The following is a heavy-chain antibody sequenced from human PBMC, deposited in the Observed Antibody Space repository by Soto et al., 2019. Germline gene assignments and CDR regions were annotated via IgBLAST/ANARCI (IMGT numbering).Heavy chain of an antibody. V-gene: IGHV4-31*03. J-gene: IGHJ6*02. D-gene: IGHD2-2*01. CDR3: ATYLLPVGPSVSYYYGMDV. CDR2: IYYSGST. Sequence: SETLSLTCTVSGGSISSGGYYWSWIRQHPGKGLEWIGYIYYSGSTYYNPSLKCRVTISVDTSKNQFSQKLSSVTAAGTAVYYCATYLLPVGPSVSYYYGMDVWGQGTTVTVSS. CDR1: GGSISSGGYY.